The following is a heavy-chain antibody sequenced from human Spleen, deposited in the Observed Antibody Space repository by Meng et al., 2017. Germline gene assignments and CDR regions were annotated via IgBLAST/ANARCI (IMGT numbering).Heavy chain of an antibody. D-gene: IGHD3-16*01. J-gene: IGHJ5*02. CDR3: AKNYGIT. Sequence: LTCAASGFTFSSYAMHWVRQAPGKGLEWVAVISYDGSNKYYADSVKGRFTVSRNNSKNTLYLQMNSLRAEDTAVYYCAKNYGITWGQGTLVTVSS. CDR2: ISYDGSNK. CDR1: GFTFSSYA. V-gene: IGHV3-30*04.